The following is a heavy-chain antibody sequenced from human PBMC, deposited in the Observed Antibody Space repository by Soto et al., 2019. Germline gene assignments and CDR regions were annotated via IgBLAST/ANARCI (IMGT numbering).Heavy chain of an antibody. J-gene: IGHJ5*02. D-gene: IGHD2-21*01. CDR2: INAGNGNT. CDR1: GYTFTSYA. Sequence: ASVKVSCKASGYTFTSYAMHWVRQAPGQRLEWMGWINAGNGNTKYSQKFQGRVTITRDTSASTAYMELSSLRSEDTAVYYCARDGLAYCGGDCYRSWFDPWGQGTLVTVSS. V-gene: IGHV1-3*01. CDR3: ARDGLAYCGGDCYRSWFDP.